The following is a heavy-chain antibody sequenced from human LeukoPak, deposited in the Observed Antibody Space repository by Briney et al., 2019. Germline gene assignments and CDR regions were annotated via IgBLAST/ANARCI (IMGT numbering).Heavy chain of an antibody. D-gene: IGHD3-22*01. CDR2: INTNGLT. Sequence: SETLSLTCTVSGDSISGYYWSWIRQSPGKGREWIGYINTNGLTDYNPSLKSRVTISVDTSKNQFSLKLSSVTAADTAVYYCARDFARSSYDSSGYYRIDAFDIWGQGTSVTVSS. J-gene: IGHJ3*02. V-gene: IGHV4-4*09. CDR1: GDSISGYY. CDR3: ARDFARSSYDSSGYYRIDAFDI.